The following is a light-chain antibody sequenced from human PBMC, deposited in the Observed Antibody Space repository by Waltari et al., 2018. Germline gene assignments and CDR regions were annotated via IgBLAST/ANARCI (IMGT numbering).Light chain of an antibody. V-gene: IGLV4-69*01. CDR3: QTGGHGTWV. CDR2: VNSDGSH. J-gene: IGLJ3*02. Sequence: QLVLTQSPSASASLGASVKFTCTLSSGHSTNVIAWLQKRPEKGPRFVMKVNSDGSHSKGDEIPVRFSGSSSGAERYLTSSSLQSEDEADYYCQTGGHGTWVFGGGTKLTVL. CDR1: SGHSTNV.